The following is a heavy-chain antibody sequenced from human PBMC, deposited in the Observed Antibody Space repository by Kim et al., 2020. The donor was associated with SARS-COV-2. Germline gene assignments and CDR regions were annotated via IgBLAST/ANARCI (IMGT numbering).Heavy chain of an antibody. CDR1: GFTFSSYA. D-gene: IGHD1-26*01. V-gene: IGHV3-64D*09. CDR3: VKLPPQVGATSPFDY. CDR2: ISSNGGST. Sequence: GGSLRLSCSASGFTFSSYAMHWVRQAPGKGLEYVSAISSNGGSTYYADSVKGRFTISRDNSKNTLYLQMSSLRAEDTAVYYCVKLPPQVGATSPFDYWGQGTLVTVSS. J-gene: IGHJ4*02.